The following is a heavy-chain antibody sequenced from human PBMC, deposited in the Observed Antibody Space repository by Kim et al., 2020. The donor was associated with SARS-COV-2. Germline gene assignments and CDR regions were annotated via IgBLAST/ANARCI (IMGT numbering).Heavy chain of an antibody. CDR1: GYFFSTYD. J-gene: IGHJ5*01. Sequence: ASVKVSCMASGYFFSTYDINWVRQASGQGLEWLGWVTPSSGNTGYAQKFQGRVTMTRDTSIRTAYMELSNLRSEDTAVYYCARTTSAWPNWFDSWGQGTLVTVSS. V-gene: IGHV1-8*02. D-gene: IGHD6-19*01. CDR2: VTPSSGNT. CDR3: ARTTSAWPNWFDS.